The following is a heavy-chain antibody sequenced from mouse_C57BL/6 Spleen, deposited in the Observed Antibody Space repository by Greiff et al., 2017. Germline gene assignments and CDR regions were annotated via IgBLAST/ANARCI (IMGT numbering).Heavy chain of an antibody. Sequence: EVKLVESGGGLVKPGGSLKLSCAASGFTFSSYAMSWVRQTPEKRLEWVATISDGGSYTYYPDNVKGRFTISRDKAKNNLYLQMSHLKSEDTAMYYCARRDYDGDYFDYWGQGTTLTVSS. J-gene: IGHJ2*01. CDR1: GFTFSSYA. V-gene: IGHV5-4*03. CDR2: ISDGGSYT. D-gene: IGHD2-4*01. CDR3: ARRDYDGDYFDY.